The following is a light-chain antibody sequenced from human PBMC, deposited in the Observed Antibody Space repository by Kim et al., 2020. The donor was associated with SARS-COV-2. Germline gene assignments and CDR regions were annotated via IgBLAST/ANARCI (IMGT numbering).Light chain of an antibody. CDR3: QSADNSGTYPDV. CDR2: KDS. CDR1: ALPKQY. Sequence: SYELTQPPSVSVSPGQTARITCSGDALPKQYAYWYQQKPGQAPVLVIYKDSERPSGIPERFSGSSSGTTVTLTISGVQAEDEADYYCQSADNSGTYPDVFGGGTQLTVL. V-gene: IGLV3-25*03. J-gene: IGLJ3*02.